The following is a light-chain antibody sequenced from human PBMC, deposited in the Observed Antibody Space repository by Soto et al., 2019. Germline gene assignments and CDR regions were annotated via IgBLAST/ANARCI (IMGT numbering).Light chain of an antibody. CDR1: SRDVGGYNY. CDR2: EVT. V-gene: IGLV2-8*01. Sequence: QSALTQPPSASGSPGQSVTISCTGTSRDVGGYNYVSWYQHHPGKAPKFIIYEVTKRPSGVPDRFSGSKSGSTASLTVSGLQAEDEADYYCSSYAGSHNLLFGGGTKLTVL. CDR3: SSYAGSHNLL. J-gene: IGLJ3*02.